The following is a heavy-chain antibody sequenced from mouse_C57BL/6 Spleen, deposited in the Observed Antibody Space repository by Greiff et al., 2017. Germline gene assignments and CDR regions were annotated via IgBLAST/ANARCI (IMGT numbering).Heavy chain of an antibody. CDR2: IDPSDSET. CDR3: ARDQGYYYFDD. V-gene: IGHV1-52*01. D-gene: IGHD2-3*01. J-gene: IGHJ2*01. CDR1: GYTFTSYW. Sequence: QVQLQQPGAELVRPGSSVKLSCKASGYTFTSYWMPWVKQRPIQGLEWIGNIDPSDSETYYNDKFKVKATLTVDKSSSTAYMQISSLTSEDSAVYYCARDQGYYYFDDWGKGTTLTVSS.